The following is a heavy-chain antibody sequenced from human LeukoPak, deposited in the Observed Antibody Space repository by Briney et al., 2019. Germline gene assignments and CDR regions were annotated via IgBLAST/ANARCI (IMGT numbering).Heavy chain of an antibody. D-gene: IGHD5-18*01. CDR1: GGSISSYY. CDR3: ARVYSYYEYYFDY. V-gene: IGHV4-59*01. Sequence: PSETLSLTCTVSGGSISSYYWSWIRQPPGKGLEWIGYIYYSGSTNYNPSLKSRVTISVDTSKNQFSLKLSSVTAADTAVYYCARVYSYYEYYFDYWGQGTLVTVSS. CDR2: IYYSGST. J-gene: IGHJ4*02.